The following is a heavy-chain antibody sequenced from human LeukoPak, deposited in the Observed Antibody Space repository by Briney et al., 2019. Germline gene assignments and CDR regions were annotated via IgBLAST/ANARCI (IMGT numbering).Heavy chain of an antibody. CDR2: IYGDGTT. J-gene: IGHJ5*02. Sequence: GGSLRLSCAASGFTFSSYSMNWVRQAPGKGLEWVAVIYGDGTTYYADSVKGRFTISSDTLKNTLSLQMDSLRAADTAMYYCARGSPVASGRYSIYSSWGQGTLVTVSS. CDR3: ARGSPVASGRYSIYSS. D-gene: IGHD3-10*01. CDR1: GFTFSSYS. V-gene: IGHV3-53*01.